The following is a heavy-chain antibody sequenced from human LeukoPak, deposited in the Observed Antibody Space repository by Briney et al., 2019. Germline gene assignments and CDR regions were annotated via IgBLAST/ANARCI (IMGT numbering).Heavy chain of an antibody. D-gene: IGHD3-22*01. J-gene: IGHJ3*02. V-gene: IGHV3-21*01. CDR1: GFTFSSYS. Sequence: GGSLRLSCAASGFTFSSYSMNWVRQAPGKGLEWVSSISSSSSYIYYADSVKGRFTISRDNAKSSLYLQMNSLRAEDTAVYYCARAQTDYYDSSGYYYFDAFDIWGQGTMVTVSS. CDR3: ARAQTDYYDSSGYYYFDAFDI. CDR2: ISSSSSYI.